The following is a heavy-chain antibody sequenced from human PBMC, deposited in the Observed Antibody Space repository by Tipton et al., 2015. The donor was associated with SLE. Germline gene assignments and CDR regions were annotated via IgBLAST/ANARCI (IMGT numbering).Heavy chain of an antibody. CDR3: ARCQRLSRLREYDSSGYPLGY. CDR1: GYTFTSYG. D-gene: IGHD3-22*01. J-gene: IGHJ4*02. CDR2: ISAYNGNT. Sequence: QVQLVQSGAEVKKPGASVKVSCKASGYTFTSYGISWVRQAPGQGLEWMGWISAYNGNTNYAQKLQGRVTMTTDTSTSTAYMELRSLRSDDTAVYYCARCQRLSRLREYDSSGYPLGYWGQGTLVTVSS. V-gene: IGHV1-18*01.